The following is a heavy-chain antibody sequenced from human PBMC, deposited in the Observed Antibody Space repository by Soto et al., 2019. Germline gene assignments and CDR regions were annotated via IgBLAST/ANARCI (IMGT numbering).Heavy chain of an antibody. CDR1: GCNFSSYS. CDR3: ARALAAAGS. V-gene: IGHV3-21*01. CDR2: ISSSSSYI. Sequence: GGSLRHSWASAGCNFSSYSRSWVCQAPGKGLEWVSSISSSSSYIYYADSVKGRFTISRDNAKNSLYLQMNSLRAEDTAVYYCARALAAAGSWGQGTLVTVSS. J-gene: IGHJ4*02. D-gene: IGHD6-13*01.